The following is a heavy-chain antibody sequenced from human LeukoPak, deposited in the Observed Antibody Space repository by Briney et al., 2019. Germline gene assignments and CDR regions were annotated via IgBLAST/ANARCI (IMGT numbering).Heavy chain of an antibody. CDR3: AKDPGYYYYGMDV. CDR2: ISGSGGST. J-gene: IGHJ6*02. V-gene: IGHV3-23*01. CDR1: GFTFSSYA. Sequence: GESLRLSCAASGFTFSSYAMSWVRQAPGKGLEWVSAISGSGGSTYYADSVKGRFTISRDNSKNTLYLQMNSLRAEDTAVYYCAKDPGYYYYGMDVWGQGTTVTVSS.